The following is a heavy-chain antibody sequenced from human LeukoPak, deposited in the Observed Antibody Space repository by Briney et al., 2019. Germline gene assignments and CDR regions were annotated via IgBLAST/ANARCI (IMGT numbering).Heavy chain of an antibody. CDR3: ARAFEYSRYFDY. V-gene: IGHV1-69*05. CDR1: GGTFSSYA. D-gene: IGHD6-6*01. CDR2: IIPIFGTA. J-gene: IGHJ4*02. Sequence: SVKVSCKASGGTFSSYAISWVRQAPGQGLEWMGGIIPIFGTANYAQKFQGRVTITTDESTSTTYMELSSLRSEDTAVYYCARAFEYSRYFDYWGQGTLVTVSS.